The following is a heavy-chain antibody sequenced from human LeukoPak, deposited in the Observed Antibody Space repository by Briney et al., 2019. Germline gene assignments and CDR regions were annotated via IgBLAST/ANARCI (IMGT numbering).Heavy chain of an antibody. Sequence: SETLSLTCTVSGGSISGYYWSWTRQPPGEGLEWIGYIYYSGSTKYNPSLKSRVIISVDTSKNQFSLKLSSVTAADTAVYYCARLPTAGYLNLWGQGTLVTVSS. CDR3: ARLPTAGYLNL. J-gene: IGHJ4*02. CDR2: IYYSGST. CDR1: GGSISGYY. D-gene: IGHD3-9*01. V-gene: IGHV4-59*08.